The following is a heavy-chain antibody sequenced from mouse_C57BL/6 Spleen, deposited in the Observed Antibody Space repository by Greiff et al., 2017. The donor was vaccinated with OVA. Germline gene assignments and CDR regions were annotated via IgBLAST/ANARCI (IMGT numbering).Heavy chain of an antibody. CDR2: INPSNGGT. J-gene: IGHJ1*03. D-gene: IGHD1-1*02. CDR3: AKVGLYTRYFDV. V-gene: IGHV1-53*01. Sequence: QVQLQQPGTELVKPGASVKLSCKASGYTFTSYWMHWVKQRPGQGLEWIGNINPSNGGTNYNEKFKSKAKLTVDKSSSTAYMQLSSLTSEDSAVYYCAKVGLYTRYFDVWGTGTTVTVSS. CDR1: GYTFTSYW.